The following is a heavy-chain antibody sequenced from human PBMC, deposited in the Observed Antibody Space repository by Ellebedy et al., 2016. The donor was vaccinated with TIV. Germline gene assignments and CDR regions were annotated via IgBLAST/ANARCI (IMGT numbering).Heavy chain of an antibody. V-gene: IGHV4-61*01. D-gene: IGHD2-15*01. CDR1: GGAVRSGTYN. Sequence: MPSETLSLTCIVSGGAVRSGTYNWNWVRQSPGKGLEWIGHIYYTGTTNYNPSLKSRVIISAAPSGTLFSLTLTAVTAADTAVYYLARGGGDSGAYYFDFWGQGALVTVSS. CDR3: ARGGGDSGAYYFDF. CDR2: IYYTGTT. J-gene: IGHJ4*02.